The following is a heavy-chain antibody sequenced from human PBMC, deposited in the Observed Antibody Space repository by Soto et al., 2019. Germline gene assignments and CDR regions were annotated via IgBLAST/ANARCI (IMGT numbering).Heavy chain of an antibody. CDR2: ISYDGSNK. D-gene: IGHD6-13*01. Sequence: QVQLVESGGGVVQPGRSLRLSCAASGFTFSSYDMHWVRQAPGKGLEWVAVISYDGSNKYYADSVKGRFTISRDNSKNTLYLQMNSLRAEDTAVYYCAKAPAAAGTAHVSYYYYGMDVWGQGTTVTVSS. J-gene: IGHJ6*02. CDR1: GFTFSSYD. V-gene: IGHV3-30*18. CDR3: AKAPAAAGTAHVSYYYYGMDV.